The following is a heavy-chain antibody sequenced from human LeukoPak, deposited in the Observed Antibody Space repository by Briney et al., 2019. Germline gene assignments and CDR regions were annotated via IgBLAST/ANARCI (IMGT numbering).Heavy chain of an antibody. CDR1: GYTFSSYG. CDR3: ARGEEVPAAIGGAFEY. V-gene: IGHV1-18*01. Sequence: ASVKVSCKASGYTFSSYGISWVRQAPGQGLEWMGWISGYNGNTKYAQKLQGRVTMTTDTSTSTAYMELRSLRSDDTAVYYCARGEEVPAAIGGAFEYWGQGTLVTVSS. CDR2: ISGYNGNT. D-gene: IGHD2-2*01. J-gene: IGHJ4*02.